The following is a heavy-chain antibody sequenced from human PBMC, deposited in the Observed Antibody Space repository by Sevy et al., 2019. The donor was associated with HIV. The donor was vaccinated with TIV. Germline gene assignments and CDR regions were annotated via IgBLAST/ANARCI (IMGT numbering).Heavy chain of an antibody. CDR3: AKDRWGIAAAGTGVFDY. Sequence: ASVKVSCKASGYTFTGYYMHWVRQAPGQGLEWMGWINPNSGGTDYAQKFQGRLTMTRDTSISIAYMELSRLRSDDTAVYFCAKDRWGIAAAGTGVFDYWGQGALVTVSS. J-gene: IGHJ4*02. CDR1: GYTFTGYY. V-gene: IGHV1-2*02. CDR2: INPNSGGT. D-gene: IGHD6-13*01.